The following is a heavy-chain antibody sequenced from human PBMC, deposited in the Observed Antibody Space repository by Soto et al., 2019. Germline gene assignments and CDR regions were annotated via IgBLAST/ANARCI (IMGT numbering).Heavy chain of an antibody. CDR1: GGSISSYY. CDR2: IYYSGST. V-gene: IGHV4-59*01. Sequence: QVQLQESGPGLVKPSETLSLTCTVSGGSISSYYWSWIRQPPGKGLEWIGYIYYSGSTNYNPSLTSRVTISVDTSKNQFSLKLSSVTAADTAVYYCARGGMFLYFDYWGQGTLVTVSS. CDR3: ARGGMFLYFDY. J-gene: IGHJ4*02. D-gene: IGHD3-10*02.